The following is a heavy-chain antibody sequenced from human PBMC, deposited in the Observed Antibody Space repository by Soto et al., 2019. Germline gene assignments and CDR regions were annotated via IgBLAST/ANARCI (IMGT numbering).Heavy chain of an antibody. J-gene: IGHJ3*02. CDR3: ARAGQGASCSGGSCYLGASDI. Sequence: GXSLRLSCAASGFTFSSYGMHWVRQAPVKGLEWVSVIGTAGDTFYTGSVKGRFTISRENGKNSLYLQMNSLRAGDTAVYYCARAGQGASCSGGSCYLGASDIWGQGTMVTVSS. D-gene: IGHD2-15*01. CDR1: GFTFSSYG. CDR2: IGTAGDT. V-gene: IGHV3-13*01.